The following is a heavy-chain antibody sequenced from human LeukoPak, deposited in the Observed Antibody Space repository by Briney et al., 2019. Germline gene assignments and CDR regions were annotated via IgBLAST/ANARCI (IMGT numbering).Heavy chain of an antibody. CDR2: IYYSGST. J-gene: IGHJ6*03. Sequence: SETLSLTCTVSGGSISSSSYYWGWIRQPPGKGLEWIGSIYYSGSTYYNPSLKSRVTISVDTSKNQFSLKLSSVTAADTAVYYCARTLQGYNWNLGYYYYYYYMDVWGKGTTVTISS. CDR3: ARTLQGYNWNLGYYYYYYYMDV. D-gene: IGHD1-1*01. V-gene: IGHV4-39*07. CDR1: GGSISSSSYY.